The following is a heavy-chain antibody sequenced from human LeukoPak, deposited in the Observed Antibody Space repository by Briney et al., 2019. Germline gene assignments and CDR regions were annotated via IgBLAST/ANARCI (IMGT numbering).Heavy chain of an antibody. CDR1: GITFRNSA. D-gene: IGHD6-19*01. Sequence: GGSLRLSCTASGITFRNSAINWVRQAPGKGLEWVGFITSNSNGATAEYATSVKGRFSISRHDSTSIAYLQLNSLRSEDTGVYYCSFATSGWKATLDYWGRGSPVTVSS. CDR2: ITSNSNGATA. CDR3: SFATSGWKATLDY. J-gene: IGHJ4*02. V-gene: IGHV3-49*04.